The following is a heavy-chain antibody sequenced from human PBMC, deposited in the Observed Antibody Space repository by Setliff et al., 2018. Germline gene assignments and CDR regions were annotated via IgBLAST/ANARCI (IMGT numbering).Heavy chain of an antibody. CDR1: GFSFSDYY. J-gene: IGHJ4*02. V-gene: IGHV3-11*01. Sequence: GGSLRLSWAASGFSFSDYYMTWIRQAPGKGLEWVSYISNDAYTIHYADSMKGRLTISRDNSKNSVFLQMNSLRVEDTAVYYCARVHYETSTYSPTLFDHWGQGALVTVSS. CDR2: ISNDAYTI. D-gene: IGHD3-22*01. CDR3: ARVHYETSTYSPTLFDH.